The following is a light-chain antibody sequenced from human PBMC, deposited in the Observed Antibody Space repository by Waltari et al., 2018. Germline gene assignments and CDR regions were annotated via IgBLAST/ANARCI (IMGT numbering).Light chain of an antibody. CDR2: VNSDGSH. CDR3: QTGGHGTWV. CDR1: SGHSSNV. V-gene: IGLV4-69*01. J-gene: IGLJ3*02. Sequence: QLVLTQSPSASASLGVSVKLTCTLSSGHSSNVIAWHQQQAEKGPRYLMKVNSDGSHSKGDKIPDRFSGSSSGAERYLTISNLQSEDEADYYCQTGGHGTWVFGGGTKLTVL.